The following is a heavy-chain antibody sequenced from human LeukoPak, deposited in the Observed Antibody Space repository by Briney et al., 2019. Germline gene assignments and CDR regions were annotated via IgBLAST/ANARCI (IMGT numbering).Heavy chain of an antibody. Sequence: PSETLSLTCAVYGGSFSGYYWSWIRQPPGKGLEWIGEINHSGSTNHNPSLKSRVTISVDTSKNQFSLKLSSVTAADTAVYYCARVSVAGPYYYYGMDVWGQGTTVTVSS. V-gene: IGHV4-34*01. CDR2: INHSGST. CDR1: GGSFSGYY. J-gene: IGHJ6*02. CDR3: ARVSVAGPYYYYGMDV. D-gene: IGHD6-19*01.